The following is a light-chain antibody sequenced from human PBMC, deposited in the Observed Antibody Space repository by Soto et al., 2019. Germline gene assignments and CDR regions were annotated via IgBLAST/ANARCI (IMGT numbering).Light chain of an antibody. V-gene: IGLV2-14*01. J-gene: IGLJ1*01. CDR3: SSYTSSSTYV. CDR1: SSDVGAYNY. Sequence: QSALTQPPSASGSPGQSVTISCTGTSSDVGAYNYVSWYQQHPDKAPKLIIYEVTKRPSGASNRFSGSKSGNTASLTISGLQAEDEADYYCSSYTSSSTYVFGTGTKLTVL. CDR2: EVT.